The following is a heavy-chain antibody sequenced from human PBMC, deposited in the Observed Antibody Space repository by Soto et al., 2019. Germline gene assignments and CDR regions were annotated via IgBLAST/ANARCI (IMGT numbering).Heavy chain of an antibody. J-gene: IGHJ4*02. CDR2: ISSSGSTI. CDR1: GFTFSSYE. CDR3: AITRSSWYSY. V-gene: IGHV3-48*03. D-gene: IGHD6-13*01. Sequence: GGSLRLSCAASGFTFSSYEMNWVRQAPGKGLEWVSYISSSGSTIYYADSVKSRFTISRDNAKNSLYLQMNSLRAEDTAVYYCAITRSSWYSYWGQGTLVTVSS.